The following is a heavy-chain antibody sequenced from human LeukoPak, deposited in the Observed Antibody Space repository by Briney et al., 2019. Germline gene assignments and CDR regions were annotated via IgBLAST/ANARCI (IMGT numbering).Heavy chain of an antibody. CDR3: AKDIVGGGDDY. D-gene: IGHD2-21*02. CDR2: ISGSGGST. CDR1: GFTFSSYA. J-gene: IGHJ4*02. V-gene: IGHV3-23*01. Sequence: GGSLRLSCAASGFTFSSYAMSWVRQAPGKGLEWVSGISGSGGSTYYTDSVKGRFTISRDNAKNSIYLQMNSLRVEDTAVYYCAKDIVGGGDDYWGQGSLVIVSS.